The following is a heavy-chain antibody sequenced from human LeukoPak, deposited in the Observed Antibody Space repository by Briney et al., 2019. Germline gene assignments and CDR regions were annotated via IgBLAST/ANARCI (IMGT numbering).Heavy chain of an antibody. CDR1: GGSISSSSYY. J-gene: IGHJ4*02. CDR3: ARGYDSSGYPFDY. Sequence: SETLSLTCTVSGGSISSSSYYWGWIRQPPGKGLEWIGSLYYSGNIFYNPSLKSRVTISVDTSKNRFSLKLSSVTAADTAVYYCARGYDSSGYPFDYWGQGTLDTVSS. CDR2: LYYSGNI. D-gene: IGHD3-22*01. V-gene: IGHV4-39*01.